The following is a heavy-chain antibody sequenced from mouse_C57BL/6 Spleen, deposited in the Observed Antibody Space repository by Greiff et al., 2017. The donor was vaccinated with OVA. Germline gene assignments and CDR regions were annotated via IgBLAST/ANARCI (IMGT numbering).Heavy chain of an antibody. J-gene: IGHJ4*01. Sequence: EVQVVESGEGLVKPGGSLKLSCAASGFTFSSYAMSWVRQTPEKRLEWVAYISSGGDYIYYADTVKGRFTISRDNARNTLYLQMSSLKSEDTAMYYCTRSGYSNYVGAMDYWGQGTSVTVSS. D-gene: IGHD2-5*01. CDR3: TRSGYSNYVGAMDY. CDR2: ISSGGDYI. V-gene: IGHV5-9-1*02. CDR1: GFTFSSYA.